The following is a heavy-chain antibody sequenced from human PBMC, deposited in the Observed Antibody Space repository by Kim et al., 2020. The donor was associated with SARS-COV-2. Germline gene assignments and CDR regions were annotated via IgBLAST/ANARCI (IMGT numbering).Heavy chain of an antibody. D-gene: IGHD3-22*01. CDR1: GYTFTSYA. CDR2: INTNTGNP. J-gene: IGHJ6*02. V-gene: IGHV7-4-1*02. CDR3: ARVRYDSSGYDPYYYYYGMDV. Sequence: ASVKVSCKASGYTFTSYAMNWVRQAPGQGLEWMGWINTNTGNPTYAQGFTGRFVFSLDTSVSTAYLQISSLKAEDTAVYYCARVRYDSSGYDPYYYYYGMDVWGQGTTVTVSS.